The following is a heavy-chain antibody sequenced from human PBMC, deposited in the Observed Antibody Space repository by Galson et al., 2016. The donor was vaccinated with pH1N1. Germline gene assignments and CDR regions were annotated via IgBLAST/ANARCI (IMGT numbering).Heavy chain of an antibody. Sequence: SLRLSCAVSGFTLSVYWMSWVRQAPGKGLEWVANVKQGGSEKHYADSVKGRFTISIDTAKDSVYLQMNSVRADDTGVYYCARAIGASGAFWGQGTLVTVSS. J-gene: IGHJ4*02. CDR1: GFTLSVYW. D-gene: IGHD6-13*01. CDR3: ARAIGASGAF. CDR2: VKQGGSEK. V-gene: IGHV3-7*01.